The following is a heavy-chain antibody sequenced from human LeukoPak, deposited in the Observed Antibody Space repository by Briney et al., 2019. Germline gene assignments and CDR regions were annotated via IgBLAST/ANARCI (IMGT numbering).Heavy chain of an antibody. D-gene: IGHD5-18*01. CDR1: GGSFSGYY. J-gene: IGHJ4*02. CDR2: IFYGGST. Sequence: SETLSLTCTVSGGSFSGYYWSWIRQAPGKGPEWVGCIFYGGSTQYNPSLKSRVTMSLDASKNRLSLKLYSVTAADTAMYYCALITPGYTYGFDYWGQGTLVTVSS. V-gene: IGHV4-59*08. CDR3: ALITPGYTYGFDY.